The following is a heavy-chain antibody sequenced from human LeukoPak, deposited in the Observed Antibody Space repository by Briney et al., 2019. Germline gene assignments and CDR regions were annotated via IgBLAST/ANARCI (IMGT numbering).Heavy chain of an antibody. D-gene: IGHD2-15*01. V-gene: IGHV3-64*01. J-gene: IGHJ6*02. CDR2: ISSNGGST. CDR3: ARVGVEYCSGGSCYGVNYYGMDV. Sequence: GGSLRLSCAASGFTFSSYAMHWVRQAPGKGLEYVSAISSNGGSTYYANSVKGRFTISRDNSKNTLYLQMGSLRAEDMAVYYCARVGVEYCSGGSCYGVNYYGMDVWGQGTTVTVSS. CDR1: GFTFSSYA.